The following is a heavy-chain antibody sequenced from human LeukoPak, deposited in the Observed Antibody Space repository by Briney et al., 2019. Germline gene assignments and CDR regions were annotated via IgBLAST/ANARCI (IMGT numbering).Heavy chain of an antibody. Sequence: SVKVSCKASGGTFSSYAISWVRQAPGQGLEWMGGIIPIFGTANYAQKFQGRVTITADESTSTAYMELSSLRSEDTAVYYCAKDYCSSTSCYNFDYWGQGTLVTVSS. CDR3: AKDYCSSTSCYNFDY. CDR2: IIPIFGTA. V-gene: IGHV1-69*01. J-gene: IGHJ4*02. D-gene: IGHD2-2*01. CDR1: GGTFSSYA.